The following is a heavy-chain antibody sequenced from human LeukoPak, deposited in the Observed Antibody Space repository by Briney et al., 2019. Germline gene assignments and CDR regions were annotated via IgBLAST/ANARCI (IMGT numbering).Heavy chain of an antibody. J-gene: IGHJ4*02. CDR3: AGGDLYDSSGPGGY. Sequence: WASVKVSCKASGYNFIDYAITWARQAPGQGLEWMGWINTKKRNTYYAQKLQGRVTMTTDTSTSTAYMELRSLRSDDTAVYYCAGGDLYDSSGPGGYWGQGTLVTVSS. D-gene: IGHD3-22*01. CDR2: INTKKRNT. V-gene: IGHV1-18*01. CDR1: GYNFIDYA.